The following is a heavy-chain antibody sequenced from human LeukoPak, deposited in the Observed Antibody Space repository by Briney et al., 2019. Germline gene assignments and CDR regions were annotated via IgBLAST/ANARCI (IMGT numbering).Heavy chain of an antibody. CDR2: IRQDGSEK. D-gene: IGHD5-24*01. J-gene: IGHJ4*02. Sequence: GGSLRLSCAASEFTLSKYWMSWFGQAPGKGLEWVANIRQDGSEKYYVDSVKGRFTISRDNAKKSLYLQMNSLRAEDTAVYYCASGSGWLVDNWGQGTLVTVSS. V-gene: IGHV3-7*01. CDR3: ASGSGWLVDN. CDR1: EFTLSKYW.